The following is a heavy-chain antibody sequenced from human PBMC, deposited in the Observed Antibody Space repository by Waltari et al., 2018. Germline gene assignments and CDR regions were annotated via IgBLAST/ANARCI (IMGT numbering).Heavy chain of an antibody. V-gene: IGHV4-31*03. J-gene: IGHJ4*02. Sequence: QVQLQESGPGLVKASQTLSLTCTVSGDSISSGDYCWNWIRQHPGKGLEWIGYIPYSGSTYYRPSLNSRVTISVETSQNQFSLKLSSVTAADTAVYYCARATFGDLFLFDFWGPGTLVSVSS. CDR2: IPYSGST. D-gene: IGHD3-10*01. CDR1: GDSISSGDYC. CDR3: ARATFGDLFLFDF.